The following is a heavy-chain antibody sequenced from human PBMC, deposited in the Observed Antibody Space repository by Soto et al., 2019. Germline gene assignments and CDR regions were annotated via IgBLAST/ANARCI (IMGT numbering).Heavy chain of an antibody. CDR1: GGTFSSYA. J-gene: IGHJ4*02. Sequence: QVQLVQSGAEVKKPGSSVKVSCKASGGTFSSYAISWVRQAPGQGLEWMGGIIPIFGTANYAQKFQGRVTITADESTRTAYMELSSLRSEDTAVYYCARAKVAYCGGDCWGFDSWGQGTLVTVSS. CDR3: ARAKVAYCGGDCWGFDS. V-gene: IGHV1-69*12. D-gene: IGHD2-21*02. CDR2: IIPIFGTA.